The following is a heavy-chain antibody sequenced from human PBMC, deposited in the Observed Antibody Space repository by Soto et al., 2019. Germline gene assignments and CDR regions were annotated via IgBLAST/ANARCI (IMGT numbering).Heavy chain of an antibody. D-gene: IGHD3-10*01. V-gene: IGHV3-23*01. CDR1: GFTFSSYA. CDR2: ISGSGGST. CDR3: AKAAYGSGSYYPVPFDY. J-gene: IGHJ4*02. Sequence: GGSLRLSCAASGFTFSSYAMSWVRQAPGKGLEWVSAISGSGGSTYYADSVKGRFTISRDNSKNTLYLQMNSLRAEDTAVYYCAKAAYGSGSYYPVPFDYWGQGTLVTVSS.